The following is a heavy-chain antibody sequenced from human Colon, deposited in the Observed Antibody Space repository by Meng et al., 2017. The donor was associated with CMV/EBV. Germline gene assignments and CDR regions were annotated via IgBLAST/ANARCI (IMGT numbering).Heavy chain of an antibody. J-gene: IGHJ6*02. V-gene: IGHV3-21*01. CDR2: ISSTSTYI. CDR3: ARDSFGSYGMDV. D-gene: IGHD3-3*01. Sequence: GESLKISCAGSGFSFNAYSMYWVRQAPGGGLEWVSSISSTSTYIYYADSVKGRFTISRDNAKSSMYLQLSSLRAEDTAVYYCARDSFGSYGMDVWGQGTWSPSP. CDR1: GFSFNAYS.